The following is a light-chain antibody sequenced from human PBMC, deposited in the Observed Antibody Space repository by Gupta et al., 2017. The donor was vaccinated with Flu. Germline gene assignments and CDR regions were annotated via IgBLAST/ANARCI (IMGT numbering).Light chain of an antibody. CDR3: QSYDSSLSGRGV. CDR2: GNT. CDR1: SPNIGAGYD. V-gene: IGLV1-40*01. Sequence: QSVLTQPPSVSGAPGQRVTISRTGRSPNIGAGYDVHWYQQLPGTAPKLLIYGNTNRPSGVPDRFSGSKSGTSASLAITGLQAEDEADYYCQSYDSSLSGRGVFGGGTKLTVL. J-gene: IGLJ3*02.